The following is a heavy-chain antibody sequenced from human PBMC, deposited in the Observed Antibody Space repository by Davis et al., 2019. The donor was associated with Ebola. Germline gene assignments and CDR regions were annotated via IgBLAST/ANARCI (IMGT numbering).Heavy chain of an antibody. Sequence: GGSLRLSCAASGFTFSSYGMHWVRQASGKGLEWVAFIRNDGSNKDYTDSVKGRFTISRDNAKNSLYLQMNSLRAEDTAVYYCARDLYLGSWNYYGMDVWGQGTTVTVSS. J-gene: IGHJ6*02. CDR2: IRNDGSNK. CDR1: GFTFSSYG. CDR3: ARDLYLGSWNYYGMDV. V-gene: IGHV3-30*02. D-gene: IGHD2-2*02.